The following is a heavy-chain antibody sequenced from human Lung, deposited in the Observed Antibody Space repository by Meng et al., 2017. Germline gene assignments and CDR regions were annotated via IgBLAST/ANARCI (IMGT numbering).Heavy chain of an antibody. D-gene: IGHD3-3*01. V-gene: IGHV4-4*02. J-gene: IGHJ5*02. CDR3: VRGGQDQAYYDFWSGPFDP. CDR1: GGSISSRNW. CDR2: IYHSGRT. Sequence: HVQLQESCPGLVKPSGTLSLTCAVFGGSISSRNWWSWVRQSPGKGLEWIGEIYHSGRTNYNPSLESRVTISLDKSQNHFSLKVKSVTAADTAVYYCVRGGQDQAYYDFWSGPFDPWGQGTLVTVSS.